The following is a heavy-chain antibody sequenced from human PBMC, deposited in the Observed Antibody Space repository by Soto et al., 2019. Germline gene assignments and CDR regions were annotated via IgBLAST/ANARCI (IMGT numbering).Heavy chain of an antibody. V-gene: IGHV1-2*02. D-gene: IGHD2-2*02. CDR3: ARECSSTSCYTPYYYYGMDV. CDR1: GYTFTGYY. J-gene: IGHJ6*02. Sequence: ASVKVSCKASGYTFTGYYMHWVLQAPGQGLEWMGWINPNSGGTNYAQKFQGRVTMTRDTSISTAYMELSRLRSDDTAVYYCARECSSTSCYTPYYYYGMDVWGQGTTVTVSS. CDR2: INPNSGGT.